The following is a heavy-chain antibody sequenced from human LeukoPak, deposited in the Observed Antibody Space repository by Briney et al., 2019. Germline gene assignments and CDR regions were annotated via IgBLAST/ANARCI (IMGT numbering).Heavy chain of an antibody. CDR2: INPDTGGA. D-gene: IGHD5-18*01. J-gene: IGHJ4*02. Sequence: ASVKVSCKASGYTFTSYYIHWVRQAPGQGLEWVGLINPDTGGAKYAQKFQGRVTMTRDTSISTAYMELSRLTSDDTAVYFCARGEELWFDYWGQGTPVTVSS. CDR3: ARGEELWFDY. V-gene: IGHV1-2*02. CDR1: GYTFTSYY.